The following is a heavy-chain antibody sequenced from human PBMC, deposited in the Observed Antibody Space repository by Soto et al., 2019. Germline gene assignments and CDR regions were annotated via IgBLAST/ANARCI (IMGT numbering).Heavy chain of an antibody. CDR3: AGQGSRLTHYDFWIGYSDYYGMVV. D-gene: IGHD3-3*01. J-gene: IGHJ6*04. CDR1: GYSFTSYW. V-gene: IGHV5-51*01. Sequence: PGESLKISCKGSGYSFTSYWIGWVRHMPGKGLEWMGIIYPGDSDTRYSPSFQGQVTISADKSLSTAYLQWSSLKASDTAMYYCAGQGSRLTHYDFWIGYSDYYGMVVLGECXRVTVYS. CDR2: IYPGDSDT.